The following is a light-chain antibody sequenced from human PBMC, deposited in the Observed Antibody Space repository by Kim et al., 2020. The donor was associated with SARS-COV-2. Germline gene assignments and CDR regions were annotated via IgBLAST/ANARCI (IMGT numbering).Light chain of an antibody. Sequence: SPGASPTLSGRASQSVSNNLAWYQQTPGQAPRLLIYGASTRATGIPVRFIGSGSGTVFTLTITSLQSEDSAVYYCQQYENWLTFGGGTKVDIK. CDR2: GAS. CDR3: QQYENWLT. CDR1: QSVSNN. V-gene: IGKV3-15*01. J-gene: IGKJ4*01.